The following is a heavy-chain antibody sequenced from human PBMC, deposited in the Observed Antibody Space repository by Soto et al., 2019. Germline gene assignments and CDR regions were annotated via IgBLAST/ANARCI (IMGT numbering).Heavy chain of an antibody. CDR2: ILPIFATA. V-gene: IGHV1-69*06. J-gene: IGHJ4*01. Sequence: SVKVSCKASGGTFNNYVVNWVRQAPGQGLEWMGGILPIFATANYAQKFQGRVTITADKSTSTAYMELTSLRSEDTAVYYCAGCCDTTTSDIHFLYRRDGTLVTV. CDR1: GGTFNNYV. CDR3: AGCCDTTTSDIHFLY. D-gene: IGHD1-26*01.